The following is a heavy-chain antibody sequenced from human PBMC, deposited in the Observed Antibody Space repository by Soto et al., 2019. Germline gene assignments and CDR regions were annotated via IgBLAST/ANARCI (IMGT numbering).Heavy chain of an antibody. J-gene: IGHJ3*02. CDR1: GFTFSSYG. Sequence: QVQLVESGGGVVQPGRSLRLSCAASGFTFSSYGMHWVRQAPGKGLEWVAVIWYDGSNKYHADSVKGRFTISRDNSKNTLYVQMNSLRDEDTAVYYCARGYQTGSYDAFDIWGQGTMVTVSS. V-gene: IGHV3-33*01. D-gene: IGHD2-2*01. CDR2: IWYDGSNK. CDR3: ARGYQTGSYDAFDI.